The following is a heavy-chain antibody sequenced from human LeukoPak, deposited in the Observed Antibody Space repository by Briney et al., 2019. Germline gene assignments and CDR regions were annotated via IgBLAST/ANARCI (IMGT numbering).Heavy chain of an antibody. Sequence: GGSLRLSCAASGFTFSSYAMHWVRQAPGKGLEWVAVISYDGSNKYYADSVKGRFTISRDNSKNTLYLQMNSLRAEDTAVYYCRVGYGAFDIWGQGTIVTVSS. J-gene: IGHJ3*02. CDR2: ISYDGSNK. CDR3: RVGYGAFDI. V-gene: IGHV3-30-3*01. D-gene: IGHD5-18*01. CDR1: GFTFSSYA.